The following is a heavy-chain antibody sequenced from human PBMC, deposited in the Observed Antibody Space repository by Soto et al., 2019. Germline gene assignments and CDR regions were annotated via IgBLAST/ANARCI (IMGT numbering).Heavy chain of an antibody. CDR2: IYYSGST. CDR3: AGRDCSGTNCYYLDYYYMDV. V-gene: IGHV4-59*08. J-gene: IGHJ6*03. D-gene: IGHD2-2*01. CDR1: GGSFSSYY. Sequence: QVQLQESGPGLVRPSETLSLTCTVSGGSFSSYYWTWIRQSPGKGLEWIGYIYYSGSTDYNPSLRDRLAISIDTSKNQFSLRLNSITAADTAVYYCAGRDCSGTNCYYLDYYYMDVWGKGTTVTVSS.